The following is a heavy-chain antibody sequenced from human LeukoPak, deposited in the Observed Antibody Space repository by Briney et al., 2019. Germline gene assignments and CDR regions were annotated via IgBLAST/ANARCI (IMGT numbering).Heavy chain of an antibody. D-gene: IGHD1-1*01. CDR1: GYTFTSYD. J-gene: IGHJ4*02. CDR3: ARRIATSGTTIGY. V-gene: IGHV1-8*01. Sequence: ASVKVSCKAPGYTFTSYDINWVRQATGQGLEWMGWMNPNSGNAGYAQKFQGRVTMTRNSSISTAYMELSSLRSEDTAVYYCARRIATSGTTIGYWGQGTLVTVSS. CDR2: MNPNSGNA.